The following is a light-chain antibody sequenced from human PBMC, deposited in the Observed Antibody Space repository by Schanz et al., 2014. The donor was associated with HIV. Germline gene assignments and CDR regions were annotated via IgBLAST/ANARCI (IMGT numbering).Light chain of an antibody. CDR2: DVT. CDR1: SSDVGADNS. Sequence: QSALTQPASVSGSPGQSITISCTGTSSDVGADNSVSWYQQHPGRAPRLLVYDVTYRPSGVSNRFSGSKSGNTASLTISGLQPEDEADYYCSSYASSTSVLFGGGTKLTVL. J-gene: IGLJ2*01. V-gene: IGLV2-14*03. CDR3: SSYASSTSVL.